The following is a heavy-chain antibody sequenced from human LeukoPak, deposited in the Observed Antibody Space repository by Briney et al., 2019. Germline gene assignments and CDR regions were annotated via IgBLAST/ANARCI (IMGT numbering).Heavy chain of an antibody. CDR3: ATTPGDYYYYMDV. V-gene: IGHV3-23*01. Sequence: GGSLRLSCVASGFTFSNYGMTWVRQAPGKGLEWVSAIRASGGVTFYADSVQGRFTISRDNAKNTLYLQMNGLRAEDTAIFYCATTPGDYYYYMDVWGKGTTVTVSS. CDR1: GFTFSNYG. CDR2: IRASGGVT. J-gene: IGHJ6*03.